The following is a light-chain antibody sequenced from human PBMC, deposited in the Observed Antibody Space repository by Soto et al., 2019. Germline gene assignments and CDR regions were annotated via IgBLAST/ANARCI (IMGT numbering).Light chain of an antibody. CDR3: RSYTSSSTHIL. Sequence: QSALTQPASVSGSPGQSITISCTGTNSDVGGYKYVSWYQQLPVKAPKVMIYDVNKRPSGVSNRFSGSKSGNTASLTISGLQAEDEPEYYCRSYTSSSTHILFGGGTKLTVL. CDR2: DVN. J-gene: IGLJ2*01. V-gene: IGLV2-14*01. CDR1: NSDVGGYKY.